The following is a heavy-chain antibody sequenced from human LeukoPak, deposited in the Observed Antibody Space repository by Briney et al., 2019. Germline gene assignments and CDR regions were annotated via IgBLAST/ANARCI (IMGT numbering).Heavy chain of an antibody. D-gene: IGHD3-22*01. CDR2: ISGSGGST. J-gene: IGHJ4*02. V-gene: IGHV3-23*01. CDR1: GFTFSRYA. Sequence: GGSLRLFCAASGFTFSRYAMRWVRQPPGKGLEWVSAISGSGGSTYYADSVKGRFTISRDNSKNTLYLQMNSLRAEDTAVYYCAKDLYDSSGYPGSFDYWGQGTLVTVSS. CDR3: AKDLYDSSGYPGSFDY.